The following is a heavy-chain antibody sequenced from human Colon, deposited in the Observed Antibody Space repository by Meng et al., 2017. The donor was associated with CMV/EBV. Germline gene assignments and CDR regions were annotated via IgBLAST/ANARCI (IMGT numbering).Heavy chain of an antibody. V-gene: IGHV3-21*01. CDR2: ISSSSSYI. J-gene: IGHJ6*02. CDR3: ARVTGKWELLGVDYGMDV. Sequence: GESLKISCAASGFTFSDYIMNWVRQAPGKGLEWVSSISSSSSYIYYADSVKGRFTISRDNAKNSLYLQMNSLRAEDTAVYYCARVTGKWELLGVDYGMDVWGQGTTVTVSS. D-gene: IGHD1-26*01. CDR1: GFTFSDYI.